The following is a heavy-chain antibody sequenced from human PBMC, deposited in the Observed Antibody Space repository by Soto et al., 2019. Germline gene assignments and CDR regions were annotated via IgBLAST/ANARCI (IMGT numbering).Heavy chain of an antibody. CDR2: INAGNGNT. V-gene: IGHV1-3*01. CDR1: GYTFTSYA. Sequence: ASVKVSCRASGYTFTSYAMHWVRQAPGQRLEWMGWINAGNGNTKYSQKFQGRVTITRDTSASTAYMELSSLRSEDTAVYYCARDPSYYGMDVWGQGTTVTVSS. J-gene: IGHJ6*02. CDR3: ARDPSYYGMDV.